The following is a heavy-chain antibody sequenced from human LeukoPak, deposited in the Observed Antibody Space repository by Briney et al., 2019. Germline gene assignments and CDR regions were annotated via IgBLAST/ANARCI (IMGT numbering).Heavy chain of an antibody. V-gene: IGHV1-69*04. CDR2: IIPILGIA. J-gene: IGHJ3*02. CDR3: ARDTNDSSGYYAFDI. CDR1: GGTFSSYA. D-gene: IGHD3-22*01. Sequence: GASVKVSCKASGGTFSSYAISWVRQAPGQGLEWMGRIIPILGIANYAQKFQGRVTITADKSTSTAYMELSSLRSEDTAVYYCARDTNDSSGYYAFDIWGQGTMVTVSS.